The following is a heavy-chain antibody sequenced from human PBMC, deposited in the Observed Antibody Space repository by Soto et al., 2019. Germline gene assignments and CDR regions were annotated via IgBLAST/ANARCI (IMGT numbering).Heavy chain of an antibody. CDR2: ITTSGASK. CDR1: GFTFSSYA. CDR3: ARGYYYMDV. Sequence: GGSLRLSCAASGFTFSSYAMNWVRQTPGRGLEWVSTITTSGASKYSADSVKGRFTISRDNSKNTLYLQMNSLRAEDTAVYYCARGYYYMDVWGKGTTVTVSS. V-gene: IGHV3-23*01. J-gene: IGHJ6*03.